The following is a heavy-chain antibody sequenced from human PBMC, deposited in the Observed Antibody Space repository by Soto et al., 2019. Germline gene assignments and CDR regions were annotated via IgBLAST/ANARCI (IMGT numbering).Heavy chain of an antibody. D-gene: IGHD3-3*01. CDR1: GYTFSSYG. CDR3: ARGIEGFLDY. V-gene: IGHV1-18*01. J-gene: IGHJ4*02. Sequence: QVQLVQSGAEVKKPGASVKVCCKASGYTFSSYGISWVRRAPGQGLEWMGWITTYSGVTNYAPKLQGRVTMTTDTSTSTAYMELRSLRSDDTAVYYCARGIEGFLDYWGQGTLVTVSS. CDR2: ITTYSGVT.